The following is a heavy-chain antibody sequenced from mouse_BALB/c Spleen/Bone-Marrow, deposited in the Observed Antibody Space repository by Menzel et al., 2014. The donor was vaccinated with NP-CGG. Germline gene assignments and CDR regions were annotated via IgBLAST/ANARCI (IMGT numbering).Heavy chain of an antibody. CDR2: IFPGIGTT. V-gene: IGHV1S132*01. Sequence: QVQLKESGAELVKPGASEKLSCKTSGYTFTNYWIQWVKQRPGQGLGWIGEIFPGIGTTYYNEKFKGKATLTIDTSSSTAYVQLSSLTSEDSAVYFCARGGNYGYWGQGTTLTVSS. J-gene: IGHJ2*01. D-gene: IGHD2-1*01. CDR1: GYTFTNYW. CDR3: ARGGNYGY.